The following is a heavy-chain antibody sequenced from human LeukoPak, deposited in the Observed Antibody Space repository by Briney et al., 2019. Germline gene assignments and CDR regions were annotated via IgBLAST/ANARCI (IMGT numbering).Heavy chain of an antibody. CDR1: GGPISGYY. Sequence: SETLSLTCIVSGGPISGYYWSWIRQPPGKGLEWIGHVSNSGITNYNPSLKSRVAISVDTSKDQLSLKLSSVTAADTAVYYCARCYYDGWFDPWGQGTLVTVSS. J-gene: IGHJ5*02. V-gene: IGHV4-59*01. CDR2: VSNSGIT. CDR3: ARCYYDGWFDP. D-gene: IGHD3-22*01.